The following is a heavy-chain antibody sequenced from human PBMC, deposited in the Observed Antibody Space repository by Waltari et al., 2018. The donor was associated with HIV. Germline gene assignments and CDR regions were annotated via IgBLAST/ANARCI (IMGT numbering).Heavy chain of an antibody. CDR1: GFSISRYW. CDR3: IRDMFGEYDN. CDR2: MNEDGNRI. D-gene: IGHD3-10*02. J-gene: IGHJ4*02. V-gene: IGHV3-74*01. Sequence: EVQLEESGGASVQPGGSLRLSCAASGFSISRYWMHWVRQTPGKGLVWVSRMNEDGNRIDYAGSVRGRFTISRDSAKNTLFLQMNSLRDEDTAMYYCIRDMFGEYDNWGQGALVTVSS.